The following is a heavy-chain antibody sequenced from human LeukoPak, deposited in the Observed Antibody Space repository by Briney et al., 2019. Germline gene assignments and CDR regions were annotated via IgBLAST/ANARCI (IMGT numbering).Heavy chain of an antibody. V-gene: IGHV3-30*04. CDR3: ASSSRPSAQKVYNWFDP. CDR2: ISYDGSNK. CDR1: GFTFSSYA. J-gene: IGHJ5*02. D-gene: IGHD6-13*01. Sequence: GGSLRLSCAVSGFTFSSYAMDWGRQAPGRGVEWGAVISYDGSNKYYADSVKGGFTIYRDNSKNTLYLQMTSLTAEDTAVYYCASSSRPSAQKVYNWFDPWGQGTLVTVSS.